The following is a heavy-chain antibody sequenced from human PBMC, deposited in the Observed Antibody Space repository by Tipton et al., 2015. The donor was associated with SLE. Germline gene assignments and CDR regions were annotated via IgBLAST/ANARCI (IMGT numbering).Heavy chain of an antibody. CDR3: ARDPLRDYGGQTAPES. J-gene: IGHJ5*02. CDR1: GASISRDNYY. V-gene: IGHV4-61*02. CDR2: VSASGST. Sequence: TLSLTCTVSGASISRDNYYWNWIRQPAGKGLEWIGRVSASGSTKYNPSLKSRVTVSVDTAKNQFSLKLTSVTAADTAVYYCARDPLRDYGGQTAPESWGQGTLVTVSS. D-gene: IGHD4-23*01.